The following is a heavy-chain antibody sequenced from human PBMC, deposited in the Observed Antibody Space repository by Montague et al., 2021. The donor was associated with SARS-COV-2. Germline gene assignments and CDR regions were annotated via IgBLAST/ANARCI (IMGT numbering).Heavy chain of an antibody. Sequence: SLRLSCAASGFLVSGYYMSWVRQAPGKGLDWVSVIYTGGTTFYAGSVKGRFTIYRHNADNTLYLQLSSLRDDDTAVYYCSAGIGNNALAYWGQGTLVTVSS. J-gene: IGHJ4*02. D-gene: IGHD1-14*01. CDR1: GFLVSGYY. CDR3: SAGIGNNALAY. V-gene: IGHV3-53*04. CDR2: IYTGGTT.